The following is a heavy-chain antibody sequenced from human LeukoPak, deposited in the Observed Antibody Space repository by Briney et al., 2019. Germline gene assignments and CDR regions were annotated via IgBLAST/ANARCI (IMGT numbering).Heavy chain of an antibody. Sequence: SETLSLTCAVYGGSITGYYWSWIRQPPGKGLEGVGEIHYTGATSYNPSLKSRATISIDTSKTQVSLKLSSVTAADTAVYYCARGNILSGYCFDFWGQGALVTVSS. CDR3: ARGNILSGYCFDF. D-gene: IGHD3-9*01. CDR1: GGSITGYY. CDR2: IHYTGAT. V-gene: IGHV4-34*01. J-gene: IGHJ4*02.